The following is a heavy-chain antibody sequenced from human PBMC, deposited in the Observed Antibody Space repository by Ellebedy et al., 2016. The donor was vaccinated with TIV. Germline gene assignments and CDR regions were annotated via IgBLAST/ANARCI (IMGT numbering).Heavy chain of an antibody. Sequence: GGSLRLSCAASGFTVSTNYMTWVRQAPGKGLEWVSVIYAGGSTYYADSVKGRFTISRDNAKNSLYLQMNNLRAEDTAVYYCARGYSSPDYWGQGTLVTVSS. CDR2: IYAGGST. CDR1: GFTVSTNY. V-gene: IGHV3-53*01. CDR3: ARGYSSPDY. J-gene: IGHJ4*02. D-gene: IGHD6-13*01.